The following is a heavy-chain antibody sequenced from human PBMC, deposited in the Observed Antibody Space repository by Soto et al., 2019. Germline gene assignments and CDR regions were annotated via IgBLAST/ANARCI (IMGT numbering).Heavy chain of an antibody. V-gene: IGHV1-69*13. D-gene: IGHD2-2*01. CDR2: IIPIFGTA. CDR3: ARDSHSPANYYYYGMDV. Sequence: GASVKVSCKASGGTFSSYAISWVRQAPGQGLEWMGGIIPIFGTANYAQKFQGRVTITADESTSTAYMELSSLRSEDTAVYYCARDSHSPANYYYYGMDVWGQGTTVTVSS. J-gene: IGHJ6*02. CDR1: GGTFSSYA.